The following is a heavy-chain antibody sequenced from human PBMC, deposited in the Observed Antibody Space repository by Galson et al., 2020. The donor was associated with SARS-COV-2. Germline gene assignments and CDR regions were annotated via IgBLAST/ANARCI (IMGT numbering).Heavy chain of an antibody. V-gene: IGHV3-11*01. CDR1: GFTFSDYY. Sequence: GGSLRLSCVASGFTFSDYYMSWIRQAPGKGLEWVSYISSSGSTIYYADSVKGRFTISRDNAKNSLYLQMNSLRAEDTAVYYCARDGRIAAAGTPYYYYYYGMDVWGQGTTVTVSS. J-gene: IGHJ6*02. CDR2: ISSSGSTI. D-gene: IGHD6-13*01. CDR3: ARDGRIAAAGTPYYYYYYGMDV.